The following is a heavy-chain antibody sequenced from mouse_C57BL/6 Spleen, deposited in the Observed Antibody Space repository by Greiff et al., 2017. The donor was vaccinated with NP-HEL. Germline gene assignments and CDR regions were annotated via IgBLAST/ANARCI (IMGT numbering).Heavy chain of an antibody. CDR1: GFTFSSYA. V-gene: IGHV5-4*01. CDR2: ISDGGSYT. CDR3: ARDNYGSSWGFAY. J-gene: IGHJ3*01. D-gene: IGHD1-1*01. Sequence: EVKVVESGGGLVKPGGSLKLSCAASGFTFSSYAMSWVRQTPEKRLEWVATISDGGSYTYYPDNVKGRFTISRDNAKNNLYLQMSHLKSEDTAMYYCARDNYGSSWGFAYWGQGTLVTVSA.